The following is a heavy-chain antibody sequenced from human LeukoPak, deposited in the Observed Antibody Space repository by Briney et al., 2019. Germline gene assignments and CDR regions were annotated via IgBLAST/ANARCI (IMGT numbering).Heavy chain of an antibody. CDR3: ARGMSGSYDY. V-gene: IGHV4-38-2*02. CDR2: IYYSGST. D-gene: IGHD1-26*01. J-gene: IGHJ4*02. Sequence: SETLSLSCSVSGYPISSGFYCGWIRQPPGKGLEWIGSIYYSGSTKYNPSRKSRVTMSVDTSKNQFSLKLSSVTAADTAVYFCARGMSGSYDYWGQGTLVTVSS. CDR1: GYPISSGFY.